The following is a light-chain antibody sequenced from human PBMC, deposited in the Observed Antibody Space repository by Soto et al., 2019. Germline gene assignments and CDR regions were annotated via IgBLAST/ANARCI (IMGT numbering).Light chain of an antibody. Sequence: ILFTRSPAPLALSPGERAPPSWRASQSVSSYLLWYQQKHGQAPRLLIYDASNRATGIPARFSGSGSETDLTITISSLEPEDFEVDDCQHRMNWPLTFGQGTRLEI. CDR2: DAS. J-gene: IGKJ5*01. V-gene: IGKV3-11*01. CDR1: QSVSSY. CDR3: QHRMNWPLT.